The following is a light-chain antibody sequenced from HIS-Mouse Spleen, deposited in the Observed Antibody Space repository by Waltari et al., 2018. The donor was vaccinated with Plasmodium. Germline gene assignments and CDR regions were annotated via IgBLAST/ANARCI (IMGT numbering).Light chain of an antibody. J-gene: IGKJ4*01. Sequence: DIQMTQSPSSLSASVGDRVTITCRASQSISSYLNWYQQKPGKAPKFLIYAASSLQSGVPSRFSGSGSGTYFTLTISSLQPEDFATYYCQQSYSTPGTFGGGTKVEIK. V-gene: IGKV1-39*01. CDR2: AAS. CDR3: QQSYSTPGT. CDR1: QSISSY.